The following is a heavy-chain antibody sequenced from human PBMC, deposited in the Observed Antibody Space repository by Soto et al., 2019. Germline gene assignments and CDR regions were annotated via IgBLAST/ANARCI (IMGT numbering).Heavy chain of an antibody. Sequence: SVRLDCRSCGFSLRTSGMCVSWIRQPPGKALEWLALIDWDDDKYYSTSLKTRLTISKDTSKIHVVLTMTKMDPVDTATYYCARIRGGSSSGTAYYYYGMDVWGEGTTVTVSS. CDR3: ARIRGGSSSGTAYYYYGMDV. V-gene: IGHV2-70*01. CDR2: IDWDDDK. J-gene: IGHJ6*04. D-gene: IGHD6-13*01. CDR1: GFSLRTSGMC.